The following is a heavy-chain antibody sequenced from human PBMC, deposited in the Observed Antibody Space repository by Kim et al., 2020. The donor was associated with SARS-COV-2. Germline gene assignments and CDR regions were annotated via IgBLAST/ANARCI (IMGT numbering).Heavy chain of an antibody. J-gene: IGHJ4*02. V-gene: IGHV3-23*01. D-gene: IGHD2-2*01. CDR1: GFTFSSYA. Sequence: GGSLRLSCAASGFTFSSYAMTWVRQAPGKGLEWVSVMTGSGDNTYYADSVKGRFTISRDNSKNTLYLQMNSLTVEDTAVYYCAKSLTRGYCSSKSCPHYDNWGQGPLLTVSS. CDR2: MTGSGDNT. CDR3: AKSLTRGYCSSKSCPHYDN.